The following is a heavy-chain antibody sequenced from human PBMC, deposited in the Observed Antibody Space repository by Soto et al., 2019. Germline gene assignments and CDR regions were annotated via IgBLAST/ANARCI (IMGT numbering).Heavy chain of an antibody. D-gene: IGHD6-13*01. CDR3: ASSLQQLVLVY. CDR1: GYTFTTYY. Sequence: QMQLVQSGAEVKKPGASVKVSCKASGYTFTTYYIHWVRQAPGQGLEWMGIINPSGGTTSYAQEFQGRVPMTSDTSTSTVYMELSSLRSEDTAVYYCASSLQQLVLVYWGQGTLATVSS. V-gene: IGHV1-46*01. J-gene: IGHJ4*02. CDR2: INPSGGTT.